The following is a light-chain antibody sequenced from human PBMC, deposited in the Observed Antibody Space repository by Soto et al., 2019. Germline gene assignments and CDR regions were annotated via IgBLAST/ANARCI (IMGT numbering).Light chain of an antibody. CDR3: QQYNNWPWT. V-gene: IGKV3-15*01. CDR2: AAS. J-gene: IGKJ1*01. Sequence: EIVMTQSPATLSVSPGERATLSCRASQSVSSNLAWFQQKPGQAPRLLINAASIRATDIPNRISGSGSGTEFTLTISSLQSEDFAVYYCQQYNNWPWTFGQGTKV. CDR1: QSVSSN.